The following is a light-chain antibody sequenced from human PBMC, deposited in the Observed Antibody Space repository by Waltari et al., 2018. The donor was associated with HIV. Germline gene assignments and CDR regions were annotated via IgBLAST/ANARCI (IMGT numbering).Light chain of an antibody. Sequence: QSALTQPASVSGSPGQSITISCTEPSSNVGNYNLASWYQQYTGKAPKLLIYEVTKRPSGFSSRFSGSKSGNTASLTISDLQSEDEANYYCCSYGSSATFVVFGGGTRVTV. J-gene: IGLJ2*01. CDR3: CSYGSSATFVV. CDR1: SSNVGNYNL. CDR2: EVT. V-gene: IGLV2-23*02.